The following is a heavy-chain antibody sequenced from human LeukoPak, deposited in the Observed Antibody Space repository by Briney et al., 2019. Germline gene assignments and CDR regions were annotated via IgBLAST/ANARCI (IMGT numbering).Heavy chain of an antibody. CDR2: ITAIFRTT. CDR3: ARHSGYHSTMYLDY. J-gene: IGHJ4*02. D-gene: IGHD3-22*01. Sequence: ASVKVSRKTSGGTFNSYAISWVRQAPGQGLEWMGGITAIFRTTNCAQKFQGRVTITADESMSPVYMELSSLRSEDTAVYYCARHSGYHSTMYLDYWGQGTLVTVSS. CDR1: GGTFNSYA. V-gene: IGHV1-69*13.